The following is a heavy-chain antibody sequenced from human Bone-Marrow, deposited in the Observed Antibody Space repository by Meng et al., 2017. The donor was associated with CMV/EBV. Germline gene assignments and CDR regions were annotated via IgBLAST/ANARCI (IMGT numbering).Heavy chain of an antibody. D-gene: IGHD4-23*01. CDR2: ISSSSSYI. CDR3: ARGDWGGNRFFYGMDV. J-gene: IGHJ6*02. V-gene: IGHV3-21*04. Sequence: LSLTCAASGFTFSSYSMNWVRQAPGKGLEWVSSISSSSSYIYYADLVKGRFTISRDNARNSLYLQLNSLRADDTALYYCARGDWGGNRFFYGMDVWGQG. CDR1: GFTFSSYS.